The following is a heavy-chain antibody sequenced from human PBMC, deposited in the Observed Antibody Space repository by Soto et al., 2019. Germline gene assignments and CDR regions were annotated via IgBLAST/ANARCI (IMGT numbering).Heavy chain of an antibody. Sequence: GGSLRLSCAASGFTFSSYSMNWVRQAPGKGLEWVSSISSSSSYIYYADSVKGRFTISRDNAKNSLYLQMNSLRAEDTAVYYCAREGYSGYDLTHYYYYMDVWGKGTTVTVSS. D-gene: IGHD5-12*01. V-gene: IGHV3-21*01. CDR1: GFTFSSYS. J-gene: IGHJ6*03. CDR3: AREGYSGYDLTHYYYYMDV. CDR2: ISSSSSYI.